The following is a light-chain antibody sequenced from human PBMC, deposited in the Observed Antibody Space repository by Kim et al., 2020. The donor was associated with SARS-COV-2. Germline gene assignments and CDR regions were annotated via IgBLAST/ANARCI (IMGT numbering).Light chain of an antibody. CDR2: GAS. CDR3: QQYGSSPALT. J-gene: IGKJ4*01. CDR1: QSVSSSY. Sequence: PGERATLSCRASQSVSSSYLAWYQQKPGQGPRLLIYGASTRATGIPDRFSGSGSGTDFTLTISRLDPEDFAVYYCQQYGSSPALTFGGGTKVDIK. V-gene: IGKV3-20*01.